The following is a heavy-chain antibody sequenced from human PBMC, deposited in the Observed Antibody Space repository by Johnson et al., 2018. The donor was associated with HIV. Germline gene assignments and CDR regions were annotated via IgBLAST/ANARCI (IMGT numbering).Heavy chain of an antibody. J-gene: IGHJ3*02. D-gene: IGHD1-26*01. Sequence: VQLVESGGGLVQPGRSLRLSCAASGFIFDDYAMHWVRQAPGKGLEWVSGISWNSGSKGYADSVKGRFTISRDNAKNSLYLQMNSLRAEDTAVYYCATFGGGSFHAFDIWGQGTMVTVSS. CDR3: ATFGGGSFHAFDI. V-gene: IGHV3-9*01. CDR2: ISWNSGSK. CDR1: GFIFDDYA.